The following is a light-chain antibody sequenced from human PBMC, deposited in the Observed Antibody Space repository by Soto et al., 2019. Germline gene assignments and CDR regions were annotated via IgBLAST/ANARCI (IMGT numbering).Light chain of an antibody. CDR3: QQRDNRPYT. V-gene: IGKV3-11*01. J-gene: IGKJ2*01. Sequence: EIVLTQSPATLSLSPGERATLSCRASQSVSTYVAWYQQKPGQAPRLVLYHASNRATGIPARFSGSGSETDFTLSISSLEPEYFAVYYCQQRDNRPYTLGQGTMLEI. CDR1: QSVSTY. CDR2: HAS.